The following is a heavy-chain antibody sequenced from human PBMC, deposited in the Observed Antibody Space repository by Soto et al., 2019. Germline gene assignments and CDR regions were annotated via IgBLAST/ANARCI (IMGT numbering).Heavy chain of an antibody. J-gene: IGHJ6*02. CDR2: IYYSGST. D-gene: IGHD3-3*01. V-gene: IGHV4-59*01. CDR1: GGSISSYY. Sequence: SETLSLTCTVSGGSISSYYWSWIRQPPGKGLEWIGYIYYSGSTNYNPSLKSRVTISVDTSKNQFSLKLSSVTAAATAVYYCARQTYYDFWSGYYYGMDVWGQGTTVTVSS. CDR3: ARQTYYDFWSGYYYGMDV.